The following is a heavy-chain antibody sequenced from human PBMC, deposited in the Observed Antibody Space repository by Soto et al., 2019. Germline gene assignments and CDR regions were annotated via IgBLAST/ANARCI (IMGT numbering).Heavy chain of an antibody. CDR2: INAGNGNT. J-gene: IGHJ6*02. V-gene: IGHV1-3*05. CDR1: GYTFTSYA. Sequence: QVQLVQSGAEEKKPGASVKVSCKASGYTFTSYAMHWVRQAPGQRLEWMGWINAGNGNTKYSQKFQGRVTITRDTXAXXAYMELSSLRSEDTAVYYCARAGYSSSWTDDGMDVWGQGTTVTVSS. D-gene: IGHD6-13*01. CDR3: ARAGYSSSWTDDGMDV.